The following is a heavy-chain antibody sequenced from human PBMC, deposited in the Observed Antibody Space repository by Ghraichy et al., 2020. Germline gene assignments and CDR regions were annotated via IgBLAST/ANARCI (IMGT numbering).Heavy chain of an antibody. D-gene: IGHD2-8*01. CDR2: FDPEDGET. Sequence: ASVKVSCKVSGYTLTELSMHWVRQAPGKGLEWMGGFDPEDGETIYAQKFQGRVTMTEDTSTDTAYMELISLRSEDTAVYYCATPSMRINYYGMDVWGQGTTVTVSS. CDR3: ATPSMRINYYGMDV. J-gene: IGHJ6*02. V-gene: IGHV1-24*01. CDR1: GYTLTELS.